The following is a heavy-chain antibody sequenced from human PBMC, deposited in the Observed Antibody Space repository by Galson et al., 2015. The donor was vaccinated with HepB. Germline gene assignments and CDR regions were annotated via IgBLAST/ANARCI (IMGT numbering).Heavy chain of an antibody. CDR2: IYYSGST. D-gene: IGHD3-3*01. CDR3: ARPHYDFWSGYIDY. V-gene: IGHV4-39*01. CDR1: GGSISSSSYY. Sequence: LSLTCTVSGGSISSSSYYWGWIRQPPGKGLEWIGSIYYSGSTYYNPSLKSRVTISVDTSKNQFSLKLSSVTAADTAVYYCARPHYDFWSGYIDYWGQGTLVTVSS. J-gene: IGHJ4*02.